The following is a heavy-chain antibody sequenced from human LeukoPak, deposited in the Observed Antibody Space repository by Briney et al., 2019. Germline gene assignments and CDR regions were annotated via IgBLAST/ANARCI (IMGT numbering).Heavy chain of an antibody. CDR3: ARAYDSSGYYFSLGWYFDL. Sequence: PGGSLRLSCAASGFTFSSYWMSWVRPAPGKGLEWVANIKQDGSEKYYVDSVKGRFTISRDNAKNSLYLQMNSLRAEDTAVYYCARAYDSSGYYFSLGWYFDLWGRGTLVTVSS. J-gene: IGHJ2*01. CDR2: IKQDGSEK. V-gene: IGHV3-7*04. CDR1: GFTFSSYW. D-gene: IGHD3-22*01.